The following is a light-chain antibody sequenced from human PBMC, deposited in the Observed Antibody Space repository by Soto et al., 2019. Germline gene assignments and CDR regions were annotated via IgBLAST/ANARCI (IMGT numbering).Light chain of an antibody. V-gene: IGKV1-6*01. J-gene: IGKJ1*01. CDR1: QGIRNA. CDR2: AAS. CDR3: LKDYNYPRK. Sequence: IQMTQSPSALSESVGDGVTITFLASQGIRNALGWYQQKPGKAPKLLIYAASILQSGVPSRFSGSGSGTDFTLTISSLQPEDFATYYCLKDYNYPRKFGQGTKVDI.